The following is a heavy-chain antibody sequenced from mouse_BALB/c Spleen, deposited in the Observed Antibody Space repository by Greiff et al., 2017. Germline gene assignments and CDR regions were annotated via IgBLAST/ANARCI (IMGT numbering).Heavy chain of an antibody. J-gene: IGHJ3*01. CDR1: GFTFSSYA. D-gene: IGHD2-1*01. V-gene: IGHV5-9-4*01. CDR2: ISSGGSYT. Sequence: EVKVVESGGGLVKPGGSLKLSCAASGFTFSSYAMSWVRQSPEKRLEWVAEISSGGSYTYYPDTVTGRFTISRDNAKNTLYLEMSSLRSEDTAMYYCARDLLPSSFAYWGQGTLVTVSA. CDR3: ARDLLPSSFAY.